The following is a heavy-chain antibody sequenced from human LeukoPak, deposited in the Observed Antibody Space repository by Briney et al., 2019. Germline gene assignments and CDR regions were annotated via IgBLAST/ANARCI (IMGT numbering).Heavy chain of an antibody. D-gene: IGHD6-19*01. V-gene: IGHV3-30-3*01. Sequence: PGGSLRLSCAASGFTFSSYAMHWVRQAPGKGLEWVAVISYDGSNKFYADSVKGRFTISRDYSKNTLYLQLNSLRAEDTAVYYCAKELKYSSGYRGYYYYGMDVWGQGTTVTVSS. CDR1: GFTFSSYA. J-gene: IGHJ6*02. CDR2: ISYDGSNK. CDR3: AKELKYSSGYRGYYYYGMDV.